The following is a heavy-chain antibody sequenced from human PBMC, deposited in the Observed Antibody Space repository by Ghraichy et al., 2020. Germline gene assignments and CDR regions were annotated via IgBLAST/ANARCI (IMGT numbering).Heavy chain of an antibody. CDR1: GFTFSNAW. CDR2: IKSKTDGGTT. J-gene: IGHJ4*02. D-gene: IGHD6-19*01. CDR3: TTVTPAITPRVDSSGWSLVDY. Sequence: GGSLRLSCAASGFTFSNAWMSWVRQAPGKGLEWVGRIKSKTDGGTTDYAAPVKGRFTISRDDSKNTLYLQMNSLKTEDTAVYYCTTVTPAITPRVDSSGWSLVDYWGQGTLVTVSS. V-gene: IGHV3-15*01.